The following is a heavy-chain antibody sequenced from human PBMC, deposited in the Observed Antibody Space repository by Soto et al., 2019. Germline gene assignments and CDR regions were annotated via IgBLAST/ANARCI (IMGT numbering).Heavy chain of an antibody. V-gene: IGHV1-46*01. J-gene: IGHJ4*02. D-gene: IGHD2-2*02. CDR1: GYTFASHY. CDR3: GRYTSGLDY. Sequence: QVQLVQSGAEVKKPGASVKVSCQASGYTFASHYIHWVRQAPGQGLEWMGVINPNGGNTRYAQRFQDRLTLTTDTPTNTVYLDLSSLSSDDTAVYYCGRYTSGLDYWGQGTLVTVSS. CDR2: INPNGGNT.